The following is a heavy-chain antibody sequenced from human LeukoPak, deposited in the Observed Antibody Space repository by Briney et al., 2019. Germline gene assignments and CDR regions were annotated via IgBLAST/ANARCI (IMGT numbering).Heavy chain of an antibody. Sequence: SETLSLTCTVSGGSISSGSYYWSWIRQPAGKGLEWIGRIYTNGSTNYNPSLKSRVTISVDTSKNQFSLKLSSVTAADTAVYYCARDFYDRDAFDIWGQGTMVTVSS. V-gene: IGHV4-61*02. CDR3: ARDFYDRDAFDI. D-gene: IGHD3-22*01. J-gene: IGHJ3*02. CDR2: IYTNGST. CDR1: GGSISSGSYY.